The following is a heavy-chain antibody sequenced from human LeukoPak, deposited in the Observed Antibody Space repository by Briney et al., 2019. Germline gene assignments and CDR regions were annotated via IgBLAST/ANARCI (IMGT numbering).Heavy chain of an antibody. J-gene: IGHJ6*03. CDR2: ISSSGSTI. CDR1: GFTFSSYE. V-gene: IGHV3-48*03. D-gene: IGHD1-1*01. CDR3: ARGKYPDNDDYMDV. Sequence: GGSLRLSCAASGFTFSSYEMNWARQAPGKGLEWVSYISSSGSTIYYADSVKGRFTISRDNAKNSLYLQMNSLRAEDTALYYCARGKYPDNDDYMDVWGKGTTVIVSS.